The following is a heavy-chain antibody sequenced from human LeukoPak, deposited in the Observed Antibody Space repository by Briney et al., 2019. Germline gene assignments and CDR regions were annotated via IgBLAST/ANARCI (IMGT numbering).Heavy chain of an antibody. CDR1: GFTFDDYA. D-gene: IGHD3-22*01. J-gene: IGHJ4*02. V-gene: IGHV3-9*01. Sequence: SGGSLRLSCAVSGFTFDDYAMHWVRQAPGKGLEWVSGISWNSGSIGYADSVKGRFTISRDNSKNTLYLQMNSLRAEDTAVYYCATRVLYDSSGYSSPDYWGQGTLVTVSS. CDR3: ATRVLYDSSGYSSPDY. CDR2: ISWNSGSI.